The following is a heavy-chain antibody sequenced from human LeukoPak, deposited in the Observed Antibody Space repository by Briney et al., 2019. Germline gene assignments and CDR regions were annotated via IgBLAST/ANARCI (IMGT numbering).Heavy chain of an antibody. J-gene: IGHJ4*02. V-gene: IGHV4-30-4*08. CDR3: ARVLSPYSSSSRPFDY. D-gene: IGHD6-13*01. CDR1: GGSISSGDYY. CDR2: IYYSGST. Sequence: PSETLSLTCTVSGGSISSGDYYWSWIRQPPGKGLEWIGYIYYSGSTYYNPSLKSRVTISVDTSKNQFSLKLSSVTAADTAVYYCARVLSPYSSSSRPFDYWGQGTLVTVSS.